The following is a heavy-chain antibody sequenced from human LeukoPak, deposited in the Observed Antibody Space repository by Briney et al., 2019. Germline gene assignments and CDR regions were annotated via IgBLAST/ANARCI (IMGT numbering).Heavy chain of an antibody. V-gene: IGHV3-7*01. CDR2: IKHDGSEK. CDR1: GFTFNSYS. D-gene: IGHD5-12*01. J-gene: IGHJ4*02. Sequence: GGSLRLSRTASGFTFNSYSMTWVRQAPGMGLEWVANIKHDGSEKYYVDSVRGRFTISRDNAKNSLYLQMNTLRAEDTAVYYCARDIPSGFYTPDYWGRGTLVTVSS. CDR3: ARDIPSGFYTPDY.